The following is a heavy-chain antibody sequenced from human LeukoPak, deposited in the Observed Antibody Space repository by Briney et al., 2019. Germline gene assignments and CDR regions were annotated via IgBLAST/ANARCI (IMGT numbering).Heavy chain of an antibody. V-gene: IGHV4-39*07. CDR3: ARDPIAAAGTGPAY. CDR2: IYYSGST. CDR1: IFSSYW. D-gene: IGHD6-13*01. Sequence: IFSSYWMSWVRQPPGKGLEWIGSIYYSGSTYYNPSLKSRVTISVDTSKNQFSLKLSSVTAADTAVYYCARDPIAAAGTGPAYWGQGTLVTVSS. J-gene: IGHJ4*02.